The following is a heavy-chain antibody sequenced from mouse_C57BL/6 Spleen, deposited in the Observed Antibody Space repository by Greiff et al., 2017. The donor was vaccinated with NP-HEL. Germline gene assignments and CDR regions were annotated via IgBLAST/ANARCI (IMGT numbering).Heavy chain of an antibody. J-gene: IGHJ1*03. CDR3: VKGLEYFDV. V-gene: IGHV10-1*01. Sequence: EVKLVESGGGLVQPKGSLKLSCAASGFSFNTYAMNWVRQAPGKGLEWVARIRSKSNNYATYYADSVKDRFTISRDDSESMLYLQMNNLKTEDTAMYYCVKGLEYFDVWGTGTTVTVSS. CDR2: IRSKSNNYAT. CDR1: GFSFNTYA.